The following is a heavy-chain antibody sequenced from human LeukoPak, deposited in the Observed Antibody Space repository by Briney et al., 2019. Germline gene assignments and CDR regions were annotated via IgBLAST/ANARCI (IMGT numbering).Heavy chain of an antibody. J-gene: IGHJ4*02. CDR3: AKIQSDIVVVPAAPFHGDH. CDR1: GFTFSSYW. CDR2: IKQDGSEK. D-gene: IGHD2-2*01. V-gene: IGHV3-7*01. Sequence: GGSLRLSCAASGFTFSSYWMSWVRQAPGKGLEWVANIKQDGSEKYYVDSVKGRFTISRDNAKNSLYLQMNSLRAEDTAVYYCAKIQSDIVVVPAAPFHGDHWGQGTLVTVSS.